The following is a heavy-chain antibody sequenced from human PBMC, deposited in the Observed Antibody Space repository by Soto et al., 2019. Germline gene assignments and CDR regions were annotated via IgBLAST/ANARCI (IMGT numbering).Heavy chain of an antibody. CDR2: IRSKANSYAT. J-gene: IGHJ4*02. Sequence: PGGSLRLSCAASGFTFSGSAMHWVRQASGKGLEWVGRIRSKANSYATAYTASVKGRFTISRDDSKNTAYLQMNSLKTEDTALYYCTRHDDKEVVVTATGGYWGQGTLVTVSS. V-gene: IGHV3-73*01. CDR1: GFTFSGSA. D-gene: IGHD2-21*02. CDR3: TRHDDKEVVVTATGGY.